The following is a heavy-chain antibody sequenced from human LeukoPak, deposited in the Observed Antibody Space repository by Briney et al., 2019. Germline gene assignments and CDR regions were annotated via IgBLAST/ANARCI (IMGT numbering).Heavy chain of an antibody. CDR2: IYYSGST. J-gene: IGHJ4*02. V-gene: IGHV4-30-4*01. D-gene: IGHD5-12*01. CDR3: ARSEKRGYSGYFDY. Sequence: SQTLSLTCTVSGGSISSGDYYWSWIRQPPGKGLEWIGYIYYSGSTYYNPSLKSRVTISVDTSKNQFSLKLSSVTAADMAVYYCARSEKRGYSGYFDYWGQGTLVTVSS. CDR1: GGSISSGDYY.